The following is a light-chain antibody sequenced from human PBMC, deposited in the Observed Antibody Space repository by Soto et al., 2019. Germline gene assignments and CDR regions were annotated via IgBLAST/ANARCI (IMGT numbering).Light chain of an antibody. V-gene: IGKV3-15*01. J-gene: IGKJ1*01. CDR2: GAS. Sequence: EIVMTQSPATLSVSPGERATLSCRASQSVSSNLAWFQQKPGQAPRLLIFGASTRATGIPARFSGSGSGTELTLTITSLQSEDFAVYYCQQYNDWRTFGQGTKVEI. CDR1: QSVSSN. CDR3: QQYNDWRT.